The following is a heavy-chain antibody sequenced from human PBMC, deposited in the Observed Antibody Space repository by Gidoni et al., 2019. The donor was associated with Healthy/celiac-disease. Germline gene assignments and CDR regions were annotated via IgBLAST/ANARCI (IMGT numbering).Heavy chain of an antibody. V-gene: IGHV3-30-3*01. CDR1: GFTFSSYA. J-gene: IGHJ4*02. CDR2: ISYDGSNK. Sequence: QVQLVESGGGVVQPGRSLRLSCAASGFTFSSYAMHWVRQAPGKGLEWVAVISYDGSNKYYADSVKGRFTISRDNSKNTLYLQMNSLRAEDTAVYYCARDGAAGTTGFFDYWGQGTLVTVSS. D-gene: IGHD6-13*01. CDR3: ARDGAAGTTGFFDY.